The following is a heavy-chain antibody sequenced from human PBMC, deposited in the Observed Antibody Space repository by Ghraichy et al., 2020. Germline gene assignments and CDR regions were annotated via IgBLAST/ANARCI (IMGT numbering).Heavy chain of an antibody. CDR2: ISASGSST. V-gene: IGHV3-23*01. Sequence: GRSLRLSCAASGFTFSSYTMSWVRQAPGKGLEWVSAISASGSSTYYADSVTGRFTISRDNSKNTLYLQMISLRAEDAAVYYCAKLGDCSTTDCYRDRWFDPWGQGTLVTVSS. CDR1: GFTFSSYT. J-gene: IGHJ5*02. D-gene: IGHD2-2*01. CDR3: AKLGDCSTTDCYRDRWFDP.